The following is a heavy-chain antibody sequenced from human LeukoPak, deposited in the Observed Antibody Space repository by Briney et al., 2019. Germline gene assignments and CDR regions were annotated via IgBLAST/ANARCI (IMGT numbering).Heavy chain of an antibody. Sequence: SETLSLTCTVSGGSLSSYYWSWIRQPPGKGLEGMGYIYYSGSTNYNPSLKSRVTISVDTSKNQFSLKLSSVTAADTAVYYCARTHDFWSGYYYMDVWGKGTTVTVSS. CDR1: GGSLSSYY. D-gene: IGHD3-3*01. J-gene: IGHJ6*03. V-gene: IGHV4-59*01. CDR2: IYYSGST. CDR3: ARTHDFWSGYYYMDV.